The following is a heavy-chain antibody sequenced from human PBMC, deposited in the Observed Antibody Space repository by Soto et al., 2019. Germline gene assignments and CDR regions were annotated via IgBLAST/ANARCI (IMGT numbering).Heavy chain of an antibody. D-gene: IGHD5-12*01. CDR3: ARGEAWTDEAFDI. CDR2: INPSGGST. CDR1: GYTFTSYY. J-gene: IGHJ3*02. V-gene: IGHV1-46*01. Sequence: ASVKVSCKASGYTFTSYYMHWVRQAPGQGLEWMGIINPSGGSTSYAQKFQGRVTMTRDTSTSTVYMELQMSSLRGEDTAVYYCARGEAWTDEAFDIWGQGTMVTVSS.